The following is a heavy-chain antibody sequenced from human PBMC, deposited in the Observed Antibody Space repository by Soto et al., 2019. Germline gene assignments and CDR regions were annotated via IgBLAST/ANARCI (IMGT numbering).Heavy chain of an antibody. CDR3: ARDRYYDSSGYLYYFDY. Sequence: GASVKVSCKASGYTFTSYYMHWVRQAPGQGLEWMGIINPSGGSTSYAQKFQGRVTMTRDTSTSTVYMELSSLRSEDTAVYYCARDRYYDSSGYLYYFDYWVQGTLVTVSS. V-gene: IGHV1-46*03. CDR2: INPSGGST. J-gene: IGHJ4*02. CDR1: GYTFTSYY. D-gene: IGHD3-22*01.